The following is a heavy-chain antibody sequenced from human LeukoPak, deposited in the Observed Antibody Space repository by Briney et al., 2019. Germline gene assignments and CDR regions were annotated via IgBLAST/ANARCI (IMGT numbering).Heavy chain of an antibody. D-gene: IGHD3-10*01. CDR3: AKVGEYYGSGSLNWFDS. J-gene: IGHJ5*01. V-gene: IGHV3-23*01. CDR2: LTHGGYTT. CDR1: GFTFARYG. Sequence: GGSLRLSCAASGFTFARYGMTWVRQAPGKGLEWVSVSALTHGGYTTYYADSVKGRFTVSRDNSKSTLYLQMNSLRGDDTAVYYCAKVGEYYGSGSLNWFDSWGQGTLVTVSS.